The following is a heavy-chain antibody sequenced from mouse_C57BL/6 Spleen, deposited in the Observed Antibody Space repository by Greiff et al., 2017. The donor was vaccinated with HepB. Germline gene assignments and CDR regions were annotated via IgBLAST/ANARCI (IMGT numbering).Heavy chain of an antibody. D-gene: IGHD1-3*01. J-gene: IGHJ4*01. CDR2: IDPEDGET. CDR1: GFNISDYY. V-gene: IGHV14-2*01. CDR3: ASGISNLGAMDY. Sequence: EVQLQQSGAALVKPGASVKLSCPASGFNISDYYMHWVKQRTEQGLAWIGRIDPEDGETESAPKFQGKAPLTADTSSNTAWLQLSILTSEDTAVYYCASGISNLGAMDYWGQGTSVTVSS.